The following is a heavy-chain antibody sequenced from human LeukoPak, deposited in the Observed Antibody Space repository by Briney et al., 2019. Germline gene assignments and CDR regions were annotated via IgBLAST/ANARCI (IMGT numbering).Heavy chain of an antibody. CDR2: IYYSGST. D-gene: IGHD2-8*02. V-gene: IGHV4-39*01. CDR3: ARHRVYWWFDP. J-gene: IGHJ5*02. Sequence: SETLSLTCTVSGGFISSSSYYWGWIRQPPGKGLEWIGSIYYSGSTYYNPSLKSRVTISVDTSKNQFSLKLSSVTAADTAVYYCARHRVYWWFDPWGQGTLVTVSS. CDR1: GGFISSSSYY.